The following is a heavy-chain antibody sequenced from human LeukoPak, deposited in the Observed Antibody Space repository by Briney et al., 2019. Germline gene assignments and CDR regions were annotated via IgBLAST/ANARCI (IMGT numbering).Heavy chain of an antibody. D-gene: IGHD6-19*01. J-gene: IGHJ5*02. CDR2: IYYSGYT. Sequence: SETLSLTCTVSGDSINRYYWSWIRQPPGKGLEWIGYIYYSGYTNYNPSLKSRVTISVDTSKNQFSLKLSSVTAADTAVYYCASSKTNGDSSGWYAWFDPWGQGTLVTVSS. V-gene: IGHV4-59*01. CDR1: GDSINRYY. CDR3: ASSKTNGDSSGWYAWFDP.